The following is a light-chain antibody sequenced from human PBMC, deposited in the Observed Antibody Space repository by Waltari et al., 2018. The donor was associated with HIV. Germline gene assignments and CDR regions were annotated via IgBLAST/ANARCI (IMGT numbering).Light chain of an antibody. Sequence: QSVLTQPPSASGTPGQRVTISCSGGSSNIGSNTVNWYQQLPGTAPKLLIYSNNQRPSGVPDRFSGSKSGTSASLAISGLQSDDEADYYCVAWDDSLNGWVFGGGTKLTVL. CDR2: SNN. V-gene: IGLV1-44*01. J-gene: IGLJ3*02. CDR3: VAWDDSLNGWV. CDR1: SSNIGSNT.